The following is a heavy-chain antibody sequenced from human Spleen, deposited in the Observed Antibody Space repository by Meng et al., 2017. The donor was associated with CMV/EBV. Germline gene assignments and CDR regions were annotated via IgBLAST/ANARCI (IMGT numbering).Heavy chain of an antibody. Sequence: GESLKISCAASGFTFSSYGMHWVRQAPGKGLEWVSLISWDGGSTYYADSVKGRFTISRDNSKNSLYLQMNSLRAEDTALYYCAKDIRPLRYFDYYYGMDVWGQGTTVTVSS. J-gene: IGHJ6*02. CDR3: AKDIRPLRYFDYYYGMDV. V-gene: IGHV3-43D*03. CDR1: GFTFSSYG. D-gene: IGHD3-9*01. CDR2: ISWDGGST.